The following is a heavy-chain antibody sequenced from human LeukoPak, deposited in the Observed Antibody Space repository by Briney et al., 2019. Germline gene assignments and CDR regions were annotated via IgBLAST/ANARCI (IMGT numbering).Heavy chain of an antibody. V-gene: IGHV3-30*02. Sequence: GGSLRLSCVASGFSFSSFGMHWVRQAPRRGLEWVAFIRYDGSEKSDADSVKGRLTISRDNSKKTLYLQMNDLSTEDTALYYCAKDRVVSSTGGYFEHWGQGTPVIVSS. CDR2: IRYDGSEK. CDR1: GFSFSSFG. J-gene: IGHJ1*01. D-gene: IGHD2-2*01. CDR3: AKDRVVSSTGGYFEH.